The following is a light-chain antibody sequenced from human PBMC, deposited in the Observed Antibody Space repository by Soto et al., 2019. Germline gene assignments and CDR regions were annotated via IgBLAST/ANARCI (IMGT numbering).Light chain of an antibody. CDR2: DVS. J-gene: IGKJ1*01. CDR1: QRVSRY. Sequence: SQVTVSQYTGERATXSCRASQRVSRYLAWYQQKPGEAPRLLIYDVSTWATGIAARFRAGRSGTEFTLTISSLQSEDLGVYYCHQYNTWPQTFGQGTKVDIK. CDR3: HQYNTWPQT. V-gene: IGKV3-15*01.